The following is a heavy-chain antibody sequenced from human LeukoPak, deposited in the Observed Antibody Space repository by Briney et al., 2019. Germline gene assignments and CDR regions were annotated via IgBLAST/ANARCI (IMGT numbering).Heavy chain of an antibody. CDR1: GYTFTSYG. CDR3: ARVGGPLRFGEPLPQDY. D-gene: IGHD3-10*01. CDR2: ISAYNGNT. J-gene: IGHJ4*02. Sequence: GASVKVSCKASGYTFTSYGISWVRQAPGQGLEWMGWISAYNGNTNYAQKLQGRVTMTTDTSTSTAYMELRSLRSDDTAVYYCARVGGPLRFGEPLPQDYWGQGTLVTVSS. V-gene: IGHV1-18*01.